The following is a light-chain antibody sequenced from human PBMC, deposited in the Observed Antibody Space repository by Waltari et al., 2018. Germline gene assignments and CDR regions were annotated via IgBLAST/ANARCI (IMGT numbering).Light chain of an antibody. J-gene: IGKJ4*01. Sequence: DIQMTQSPSTLSASGGDRVTITCRASQSIGSSLAWYQQKPGKAPKVVIYEASSLESGVPSRFSGSGSGTEFTLTISSLQPDDFATYYCQQCNSYLLTFGGGTKVEIK. V-gene: IGKV1-5*03. CDR1: QSIGSS. CDR2: EAS. CDR3: QQCNSYLLT.